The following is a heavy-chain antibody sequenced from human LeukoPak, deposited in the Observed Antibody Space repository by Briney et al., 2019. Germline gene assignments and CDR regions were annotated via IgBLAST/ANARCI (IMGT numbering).Heavy chain of an antibody. CDR2: IYSGDAT. V-gene: IGHV3-53*01. CDR1: GFTVSSTY. D-gene: IGHD2-15*01. CDR3: ARDQSVVAATLIDY. J-gene: IGHJ4*02. Sequence: GGSLRLSCAASGFTVSSTYMSWVRQAPGKGLEWVSVIYSGDATYYADSVKGRFTISRDNSKNTLYLQMNSLRAEDTAVYYCARDQSVVAATLIDYWGQGTLVTVSS.